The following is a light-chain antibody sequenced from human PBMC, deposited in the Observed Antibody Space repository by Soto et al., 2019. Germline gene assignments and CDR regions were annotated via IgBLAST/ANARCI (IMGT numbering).Light chain of an antibody. CDR1: QSISSW. V-gene: IGKV1-5*01. Sequence: DIQMPQSPSTLSASVGDRVTITCRASQSISSWLAWYQQKPGKAPKLLIYDASSVESGVPSRFSGSGSGTEFTLTISSLQPDDFATYYCQQYNSYSRTFGQGTKVEIK. J-gene: IGKJ1*01. CDR3: QQYNSYSRT. CDR2: DAS.